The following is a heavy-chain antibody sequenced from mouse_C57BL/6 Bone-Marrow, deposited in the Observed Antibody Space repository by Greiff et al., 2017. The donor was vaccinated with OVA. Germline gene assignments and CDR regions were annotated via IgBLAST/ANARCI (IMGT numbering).Heavy chain of an antibody. V-gene: IGHV2-9-1*01. Sequence: QVQLQQSGPGLVAPSQSLSITCTVSGFSLTSYAISWVRQPPGKGLEWLGVIWTGGGTNYNSALKSRLSISKDNSKSQGFLKMNSLQTDDTARYYCASNYYGSSYWYFDVWGTWTTVTVSS. CDR3: ASNYYGSSYWYFDV. CDR1: GFSLTSYA. J-gene: IGHJ1*03. CDR2: IWTGGGT. D-gene: IGHD1-1*01.